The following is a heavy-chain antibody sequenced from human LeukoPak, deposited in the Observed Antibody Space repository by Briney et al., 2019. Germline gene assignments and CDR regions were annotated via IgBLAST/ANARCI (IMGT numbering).Heavy chain of an antibody. D-gene: IGHD5-24*01. CDR1: GGTFSSYT. J-gene: IGHJ4*02. V-gene: IGHV1-69*02. Sequence: SVKVSCKASGGTFSSYTISWVGQAPGQGLEWMGRIIPILGIANYAQKFQGRVTITADKSTSTAYMELSSLRSEDTAVYYCAANAVSRDGYNFDYWGQGTLVTVSS. CDR3: AANAVSRDGYNFDY. CDR2: IIPILGIA.